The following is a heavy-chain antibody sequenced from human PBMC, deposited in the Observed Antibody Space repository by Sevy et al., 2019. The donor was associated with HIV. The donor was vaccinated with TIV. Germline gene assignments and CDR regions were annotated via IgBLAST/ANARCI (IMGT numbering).Heavy chain of an antibody. CDR2: IYYSGST. CDR1: GGSISSGGYY. Sequence: SETLSLTCTVSGGSISSGGYYWSWIRQHPGKGLEWFGYIYYSGSTYYNPSLKSRVTISVDTSKNQFSLKLSSVTAADTAVYYCARGAPREYSSSSGYYFDYWGQGTLVTVSS. CDR3: ARGAPREYSSSSGYYFDY. D-gene: IGHD6-6*01. J-gene: IGHJ4*02. V-gene: IGHV4-31*03.